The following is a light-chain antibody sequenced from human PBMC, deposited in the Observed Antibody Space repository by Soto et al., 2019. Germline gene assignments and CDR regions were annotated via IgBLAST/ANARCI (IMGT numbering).Light chain of an antibody. V-gene: IGLV2-11*01. CDR3: CSYAGSYTWV. Sequence: QSALTQPRSVSGSPGQSVTISCTGTSSDVGGYNYVSWYQQHPGKAPKLMIYDVSKRPSGVPDRFSGSKSGNTASRTISGLQPEDEADYYCCSYAGSYTWVFGGGTKLTVL. CDR2: DVS. J-gene: IGLJ3*02. CDR1: SSDVGGYNY.